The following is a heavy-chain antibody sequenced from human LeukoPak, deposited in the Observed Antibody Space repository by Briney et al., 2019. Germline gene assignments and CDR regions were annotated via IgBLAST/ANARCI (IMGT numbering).Heavy chain of an antibody. CDR1: GYTFTGYY. J-gene: IGHJ4*02. V-gene: IGHV1-2*02. CDR2: INPNSGGT. Sequence: GASVKVSCKASGYTFTGYYMHWVRQAPGQELEWMGWINPNSGGTNYAQKFQGRVTMTRDTSISTAYMELSRLRSDDTAVYYCARTVVVVAANDYWGQGTLVTVSS. CDR3: ARTVVVVAANDY. D-gene: IGHD2-15*01.